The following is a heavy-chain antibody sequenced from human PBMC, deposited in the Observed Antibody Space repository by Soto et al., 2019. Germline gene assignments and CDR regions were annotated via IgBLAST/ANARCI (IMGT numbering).Heavy chain of an antibody. V-gene: IGHV1-69*01. D-gene: IGHD2-15*01. CDR2: SIPVCATT. CDR3: AMSGRLYFSVTPCHTYLDY. CDR1: GGTFSRYA. J-gene: IGHJ4*02. Sequence: QVQVVQSGDEVKKPGYSVKISCKASGGTFSRYAVKWVRQAPGQGLEWMGVSIPVCATTQYAQNYNGRVTIPEHESTGTAYLEISSLRSAATAVYYCAMSGRLYFSVTPCHTYLDYWGQGTQVTVSS.